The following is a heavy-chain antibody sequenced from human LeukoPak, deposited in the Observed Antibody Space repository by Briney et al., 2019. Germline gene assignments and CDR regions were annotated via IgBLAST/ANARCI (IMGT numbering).Heavy chain of an antibody. CDR2: INHSGST. Sequence: PSETLSLTCAVYGGSFSGYYWSWLRQPPGEGLEWLGEINHSGSTNYNPSLKSRVPISVDTSKNQFSLKLSSVTAADTAVYYCAGARRIHLWLYYFDYWGQGTLVTVSS. CDR1: GGSFSGYY. D-gene: IGHD5-18*01. V-gene: IGHV4-34*01. CDR3: AGARRIHLWLYYFDY. J-gene: IGHJ4*02.